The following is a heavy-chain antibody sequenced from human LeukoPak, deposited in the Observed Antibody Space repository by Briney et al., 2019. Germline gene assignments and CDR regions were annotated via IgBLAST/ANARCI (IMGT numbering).Heavy chain of an antibody. CDR3: ARGTPRGTDNDY. J-gene: IGHJ4*02. V-gene: IGHV4-30-4*01. Sequence: IPSETLSLTCTVSGGSISSGDYYWSWIRQPPGKGLEWIGYIYYSGSTYYNPSLKSRVTMSIDTSMNQFSLKLSSVTAADAAVYYCARGTPRGTDNDYWGQGTLVTVSS. CDR1: GGSISSGDYY. D-gene: IGHD1-14*01. CDR2: IYYSGST.